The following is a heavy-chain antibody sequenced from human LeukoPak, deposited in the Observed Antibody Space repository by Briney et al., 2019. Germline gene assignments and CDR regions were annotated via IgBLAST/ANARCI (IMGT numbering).Heavy chain of an antibody. D-gene: IGHD3-22*01. CDR1: GYTLTELS. CDR2: FDPEDGET. J-gene: IGHJ4*02. V-gene: IGHV1-24*01. CDR3: ATTGYDSSSYYYSYYFDY. Sequence: ASVKVSCKVSGYTLTELSMHWVRQAPGKGLEWMGGFDPEDGETIYAQKFQGRVTMTEDTSTDTAYMELSSLRSEDTAVYYCATTGYDSSSYYYSYYFDYWGQGTLVTVSS.